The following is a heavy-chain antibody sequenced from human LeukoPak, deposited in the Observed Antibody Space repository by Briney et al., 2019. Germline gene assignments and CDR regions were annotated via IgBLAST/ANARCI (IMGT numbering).Heavy chain of an antibody. CDR2: INHSGST. CDR1: GGSFSGHY. V-gene: IGHV4-34*01. CDR3: ARPRGIAAPFDY. D-gene: IGHD6-25*01. Sequence: PSETLSLTCAVYGGSFSGHYWSWIRQPPGKGLEWIGEINHSGSTNYNPSLKSRVTISVDTSKNQFSLKLSSVTAADTAVYYCARPRGIAAPFDYWGQGTLVTVSS. J-gene: IGHJ4*02.